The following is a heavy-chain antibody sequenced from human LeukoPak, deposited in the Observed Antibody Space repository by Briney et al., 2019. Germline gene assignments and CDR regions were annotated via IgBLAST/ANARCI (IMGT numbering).Heavy chain of an antibody. V-gene: IGHV4-59*12. Sequence: SEALSLTCTVSGGSISSYYWSWIRQPPGKGLEWIGYIYYSGSTSYKSSLKSRVTISVDTSKNQFSLKLSSVTAADTAVYYCARDGGIAVAGTPRVGFDIWGQGTMVTVPS. D-gene: IGHD6-19*01. CDR1: GGSISSYY. CDR2: IYYSGST. CDR3: ARDGGIAVAGTPRVGFDI. J-gene: IGHJ3*02.